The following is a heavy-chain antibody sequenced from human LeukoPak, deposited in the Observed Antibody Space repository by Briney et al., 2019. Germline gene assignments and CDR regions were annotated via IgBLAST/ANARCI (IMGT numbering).Heavy chain of an antibody. D-gene: IGHD1-26*01. CDR1: GFTFSSYA. CDR2: ISGSGGST. Sequence: PGGSLRLSCAASGFTFSSYAMSWVRQAPGKGLEWVSAISGSGGSTYYADSVKGRFTISRDNSKNTLYLQMNSLRAEDTAVYYCARALVGGRSGSNGGLDYWGQGTLVTVSS. V-gene: IGHV3-23*01. CDR3: ARALVGGRSGSNGGLDY. J-gene: IGHJ4*02.